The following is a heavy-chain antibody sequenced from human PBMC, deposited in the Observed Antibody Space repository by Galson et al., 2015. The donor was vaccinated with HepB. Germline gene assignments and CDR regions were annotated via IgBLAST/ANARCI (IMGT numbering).Heavy chain of an antibody. V-gene: IGHV3-48*03. CDR3: ARIGNGMDV. Sequence: SLRLSCAVSGFTFSSFEMNWVRKAPGKGLEWVSYISSTGSTTYYADSVKGRFTISRDNAKNSLYLQMNSLRTEDTAVYYCARIGNGMDVWGQGTTVTVSS. J-gene: IGHJ6*01. CDR1: GFTFSSFE. CDR2: ISSTGSTT.